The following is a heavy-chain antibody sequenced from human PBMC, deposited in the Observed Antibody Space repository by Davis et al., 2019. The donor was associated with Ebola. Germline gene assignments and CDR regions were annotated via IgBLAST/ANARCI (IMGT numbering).Heavy chain of an antibody. Sequence: GESLKISCAGSGFTFNFYVMSWVRQAPGKGLEWVSAIDGGDGSTYYADSVKGRFTISRDNSKNTLYLQMNSLRADDTAVYYCAKDHSDYGDVRGMQAPYGMDVWGQGITVTVSS. V-gene: IGHV3-23*01. J-gene: IGHJ6*02. D-gene: IGHD4-17*01. CDR1: GFTFNFYV. CDR3: AKDHSDYGDVRGMQAPYGMDV. CDR2: IDGGDGST.